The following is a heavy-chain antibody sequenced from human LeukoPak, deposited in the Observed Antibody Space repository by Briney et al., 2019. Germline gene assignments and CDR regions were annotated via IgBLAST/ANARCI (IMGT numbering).Heavy chain of an antibody. CDR1: GGSISSGGYS. V-gene: IGHV4-30-4*07. CDR2: IYYSGST. J-gene: IGHJ3*02. CDR3: ARGGYYDSSGSQDAFDI. Sequence: PSETLSLTRAVSGGSISSGGYSWSWIRQPPGRGLEWIGYIYYSGSTYYNPSLKSRVTISVDTSKNQFSLKLSSVTAADTAVYYCARGGYYDSSGSQDAFDIWGQGTMVTVSS. D-gene: IGHD3-22*01.